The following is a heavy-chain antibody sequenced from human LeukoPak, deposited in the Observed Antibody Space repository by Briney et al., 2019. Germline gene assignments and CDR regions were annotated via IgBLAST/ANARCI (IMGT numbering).Heavy chain of an antibody. Sequence: GRSLRLSCAASGFTFSSYAMHWVRQAPGKGLEWVAVISYDGSNKYYADSVKGRFTISRDNSKNTLYLQMNSLRAEDTAVYYCAKSFSSNWNDAFDIWGQGTMVTVSS. J-gene: IGHJ3*02. V-gene: IGHV3-30-3*01. CDR2: ISYDGSNK. D-gene: IGHD1-1*01. CDR1: GFTFSSYA. CDR3: AKSFSSNWNDAFDI.